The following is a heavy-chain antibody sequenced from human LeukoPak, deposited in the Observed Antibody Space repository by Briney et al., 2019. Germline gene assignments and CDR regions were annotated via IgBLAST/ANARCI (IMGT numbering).Heavy chain of an antibody. Sequence: SETLSLTCSVSGGITTTYYWGWVRQPPGKGPEWIGSLSHSEDTYFNPSLKSRVTISLDTSKSHFSLNLSTVTAADTAVYFCARARTYNHHPNWIDLWGQGVRVTVSS. V-gene: IGHV4-38-2*02. D-gene: IGHD5-24*01. J-gene: IGHJ5*02. CDR2: LSHSEDT. CDR3: ARARTYNHHPNWIDL. CDR1: GGITTTYY.